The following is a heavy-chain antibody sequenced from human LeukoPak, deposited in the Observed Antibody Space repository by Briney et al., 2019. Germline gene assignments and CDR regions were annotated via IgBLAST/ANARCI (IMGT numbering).Heavy chain of an antibody. CDR2: ISGYNGDT. V-gene: IGHV1-18*01. D-gene: IGHD1-26*01. CDR1: GYTFTSYG. CDR3: ARVPRASYHNEY. Sequence: AASVKVSCKASGYTFTSYGITWVRQAPGQGLEWMGWISGYNGDTKYAEKLQDRVTVTIDTSASTAYMELRSLTSDDTAVYYCARVPRASYHNEYWGQGTLVTVSS. J-gene: IGHJ4*02.